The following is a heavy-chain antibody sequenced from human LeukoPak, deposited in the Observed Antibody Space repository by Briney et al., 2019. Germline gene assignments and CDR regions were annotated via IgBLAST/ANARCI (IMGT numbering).Heavy chain of an antibody. Sequence: GGSLRLSCAASGFTFSSYWMSWVRQAPGKGLEWVAHIKQDGSEKYYVDSVKGRFIISRDNAKNSLYLQMNSLRAEDTAVYYCAREGRDFWSGYCYYFDYWGQGTLVTVSS. CDR1: GFTFSSYW. J-gene: IGHJ4*02. D-gene: IGHD3-3*01. V-gene: IGHV3-7*01. CDR3: AREGRDFWSGYCYYFDY. CDR2: IKQDGSEK.